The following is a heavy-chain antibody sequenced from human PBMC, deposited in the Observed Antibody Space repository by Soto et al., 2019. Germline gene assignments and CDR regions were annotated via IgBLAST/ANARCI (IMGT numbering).Heavy chain of an antibody. D-gene: IGHD2-8*01. Sequence: PGGSLRLSCAASGFTFSSYAMSWVRQAPGKGLEWVSAISGSGGSTYYADSVKGRFTISRDNSKSTRYLQRNSLRAEDTAVYYCAKGNGFYNYYMDVWGKGTTVTVSS. CDR3: AKGNGFYNYYMDV. CDR2: ISGSGGST. J-gene: IGHJ6*03. CDR1: GFTFSSYA. V-gene: IGHV3-23*01.